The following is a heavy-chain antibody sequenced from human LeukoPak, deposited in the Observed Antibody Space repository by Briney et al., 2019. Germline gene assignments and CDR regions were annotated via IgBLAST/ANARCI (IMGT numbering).Heavy chain of an antibody. Sequence: GASVKVSCKASGYTFTGYYMHWVRQAPGQGLEWMGWINPNSGGTNYAQKFQGRVTMTRDTSISTAYMELSRLRSDDTAVYYCARDLGAAAGIVLHYYYYYMDVWGKGTTVTVSS. J-gene: IGHJ6*03. D-gene: IGHD6-13*01. CDR1: GYTFTGYY. CDR3: ARDLGAAAGIVLHYYYYYMDV. V-gene: IGHV1-2*02. CDR2: INPNSGGT.